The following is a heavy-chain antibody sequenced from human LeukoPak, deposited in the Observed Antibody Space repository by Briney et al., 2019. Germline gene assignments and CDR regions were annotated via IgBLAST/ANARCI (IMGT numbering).Heavy chain of an antibody. CDR1: EFTFISYA. D-gene: IGHD6-13*01. Sequence: PGGSLRLSCAASEFTFISYAMSWVRQAPGKGLEWVAVISYDGSNKYYADSVKGRFTISRDNSKNTLYLQMNSLRAEDTAVYYCAKDPGKYSSSWYFRASAGMDVWGQGTTVTVSS. J-gene: IGHJ6*02. CDR3: AKDPGKYSSSWYFRASAGMDV. V-gene: IGHV3-30*18. CDR2: ISYDGSNK.